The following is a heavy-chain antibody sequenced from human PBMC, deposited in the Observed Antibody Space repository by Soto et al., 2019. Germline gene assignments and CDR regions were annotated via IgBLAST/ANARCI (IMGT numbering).Heavy chain of an antibody. D-gene: IGHD3-10*01. CDR3: ARGVRPKYHGSGFDS. CDR2: VFHTGST. V-gene: IGHV4-38-2*01. J-gene: IGHJ4*01. Sequence: SETLSLTCAVSGYSISSYYYWGWIRLTPGKGLEWIGSVFHTGSTYDNPSLKSRVTISLDTSRNQFSLKLKSVTAADTAVYYCARGVRPKYHGSGFDSWGQGTLVTVSS. CDR1: GYSISSYYY.